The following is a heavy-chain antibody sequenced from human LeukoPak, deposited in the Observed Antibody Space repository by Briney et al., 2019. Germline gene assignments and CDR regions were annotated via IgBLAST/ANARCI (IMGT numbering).Heavy chain of an antibody. D-gene: IGHD4-11*01. CDR3: AGTTDYSSFLAY. CDR1: GDSASSNSGV. CDR2: TYYRSKWHN. J-gene: IGHJ4*02. Sequence: SQTLSLTCAISGDSASSNSGVWNWIRQSPSRGLEWLGRTYYRSKWHNEYAESVKSRISINPDTSKNQFSLQLNSVTPEDTAEYYCAGTTDYSSFLAYWGQGTLVTVSS. V-gene: IGHV6-1*01.